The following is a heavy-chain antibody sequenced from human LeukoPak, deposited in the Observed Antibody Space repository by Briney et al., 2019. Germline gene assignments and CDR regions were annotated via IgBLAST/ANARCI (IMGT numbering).Heavy chain of an antibody. CDR1: GFTFSANA. V-gene: IGHV3-23*01. CDR3: AKEVGYSSSCFDY. D-gene: IGHD6-13*01. J-gene: IGHJ4*02. CDR2: IYDGGSNT. Sequence: GSLRLSCGASGFTFSANALSWVRQAPGKGLEWVSTIYDGGSNTNYADSVKGRFTTSRDNSKNTLYLQMNSLRAEDTAVYYCAKEVGYSSSCFDYWGQGTLVTVSS.